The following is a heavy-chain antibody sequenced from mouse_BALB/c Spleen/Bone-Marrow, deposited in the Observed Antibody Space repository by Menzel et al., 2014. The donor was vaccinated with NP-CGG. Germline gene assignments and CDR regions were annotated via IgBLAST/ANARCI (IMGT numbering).Heavy chain of an antibody. CDR3: ARDDYYAMDY. J-gene: IGHJ4*01. V-gene: IGHV7-3*02. Sequence: EVKVEESGGGLVQPGGSLILSCATSGFTFTDYYMSWVRQPPGKALEWLGFIRNKANGYTTEYSASVKGRFTISRDNSQSILYLQMNTLRAEDSATYYCARDDYYAMDYWGQGTSVTVSS. CDR2: IRNKANGYTT. CDR1: GFTFTDYY.